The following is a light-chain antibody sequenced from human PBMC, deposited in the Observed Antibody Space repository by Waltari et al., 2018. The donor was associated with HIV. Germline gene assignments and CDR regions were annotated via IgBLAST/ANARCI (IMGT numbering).Light chain of an antibody. CDR1: SSDIGGYNF. CDR3: SSYKMGSALEV. CDR2: DVR. Sequence: QSVLTQPASVSGSPGQSITISCTGTSSDIGGYNFVSWYQQHPGKVPKLMIFDVRKRPSGISCRFSGSKAGNTAYLTVSGLQAEDEADYYCSSYKMGSALEVFGGGTKLTVL. V-gene: IGLV2-14*03. J-gene: IGLJ2*01.